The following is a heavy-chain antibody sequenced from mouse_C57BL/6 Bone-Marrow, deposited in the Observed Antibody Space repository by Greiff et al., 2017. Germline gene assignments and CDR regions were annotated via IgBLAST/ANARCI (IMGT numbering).Heavy chain of an antibody. CDR3: ARDKDYGSSYRYFDV. Sequence: EVHLVESGPGLVKPSQSLSLTCSVTGYSITSGYYWNWIRQFPGNKLEWMGYISYDGSNNYNPSLKNRISITRDTSKNQFFLKLNSVITEDTATYYCARDKDYGSSYRYFDVWGTGTTVTVSS. V-gene: IGHV3-6*01. CDR2: ISYDGSN. D-gene: IGHD1-1*01. CDR1: GYSITSGYY. J-gene: IGHJ1*03.